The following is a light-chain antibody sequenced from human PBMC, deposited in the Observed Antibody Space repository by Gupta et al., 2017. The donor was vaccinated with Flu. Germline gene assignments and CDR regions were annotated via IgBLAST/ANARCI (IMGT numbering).Light chain of an antibody. CDR3: QSYDSSNQV. Sequence: NFMLTQPHSVSESPGETATISCTRSSGSIASNYVQWYQQRPGSSPTTVIYEDNQRPSGVPDRFSGSIDSSSNSASLTITGLKTEDEADYYCQSYDSSNQVFGGGTKLTVL. J-gene: IGLJ3*02. CDR2: EDN. CDR1: SGSIASNY. V-gene: IGLV6-57*01.